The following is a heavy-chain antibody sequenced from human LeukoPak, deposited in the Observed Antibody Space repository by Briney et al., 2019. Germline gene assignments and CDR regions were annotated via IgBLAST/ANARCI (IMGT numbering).Heavy chain of an antibody. CDR3: ARSTYDFWSGLDY. J-gene: IGHJ4*02. V-gene: IGHV4-34*01. CDR1: GGSFSGYY. Sequence: PSETLSLTCAVYGGSFSGYYWSWIRQPPGKGLEWIGEINHSGSTNYNPSLKSRVTISVDTSKNQFSLKLSSVTAADTAVYYCARSTYDFWSGLDYWGQGTLVTVSS. D-gene: IGHD3-3*01. CDR2: INHSGST.